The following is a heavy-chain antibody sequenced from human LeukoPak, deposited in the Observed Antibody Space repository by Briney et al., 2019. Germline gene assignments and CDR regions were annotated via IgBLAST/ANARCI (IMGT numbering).Heavy chain of an antibody. CDR2: IKQGGSEK. CDR3: ARGPNGRTFDI. CDR1: GFTFSSYW. Sequence: GGSLRLSCAASGFTFSSYWMSWVRQAPGKGLEWVANIKQGGSEKYYVDSVKGRFTISRDNAKDSLYLQMNSLTAEDTAVYYCARGPNGRTFDIWGQGTMVTVSS. D-gene: IGHD4-17*01. V-gene: IGHV3-7*02. J-gene: IGHJ3*02.